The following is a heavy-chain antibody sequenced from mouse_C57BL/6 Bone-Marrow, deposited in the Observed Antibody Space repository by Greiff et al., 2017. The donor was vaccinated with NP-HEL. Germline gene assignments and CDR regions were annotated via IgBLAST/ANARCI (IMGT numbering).Heavy chain of an antibody. J-gene: IGHJ2*01. CDR3: ARGGGLRRDY. D-gene: IGHD2-4*01. Sequence: VQLQQSGPELVKPGASVKMSCKASGYTFTDYNMHWVKQSHGKSLEWIGYINPNNGGTSYNQKFKGKATLTVNKSSSTAYMGVRSLTTEDSAVDYCARGGGLRRDYWGQGTTLTVSS. CDR1: GYTFTDYN. CDR2: INPNNGGT. V-gene: IGHV1-22*01.